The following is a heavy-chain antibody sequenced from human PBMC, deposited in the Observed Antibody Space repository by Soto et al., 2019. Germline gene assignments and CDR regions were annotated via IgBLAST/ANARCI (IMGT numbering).Heavy chain of an antibody. CDR2: IYPGDSDT. Sequence: GESLKISCKGSGYSFTSYWIGWVRPMPGKGLEWMGIIYPGDSDTRYSPSFQGQVTISADKSISTAYLQWSSLKASDTAMYYCARPQAGETDAFDIWGQGTMVTVSS. CDR1: GYSFTSYW. D-gene: IGHD3-10*01. J-gene: IGHJ3*02. CDR3: ARPQAGETDAFDI. V-gene: IGHV5-51*01.